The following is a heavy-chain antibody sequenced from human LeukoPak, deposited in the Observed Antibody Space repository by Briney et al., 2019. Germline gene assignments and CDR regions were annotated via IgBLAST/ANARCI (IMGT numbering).Heavy chain of an antibody. D-gene: IGHD1-26*01. V-gene: IGHV4-34*01. CDR3: ARGRFVMGMVGATDDY. Sequence: SETLSLTCAVYGGSFSGYYWSWIRQPSGKGLEWVGEINHSGSTNYNPSLKSRVTISVDTSKNQFSLKLSSVTAADTAVYYCARGRFVMGMVGATDDYWGQGTLVTVSS. CDR2: INHSGST. J-gene: IGHJ4*02. CDR1: GGSFSGYY.